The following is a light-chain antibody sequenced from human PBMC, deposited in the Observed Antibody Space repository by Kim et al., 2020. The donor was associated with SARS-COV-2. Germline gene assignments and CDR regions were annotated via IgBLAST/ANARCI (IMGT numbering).Light chain of an antibody. CDR2: DVS. V-gene: IGLV2-14*03. CDR1: SSDVGTYNY. Sequence: QPALTQPASVSGSPGQSITISCTGTSSDVGTYNYVSWYQQHPGKAPKFMIYDVSQRPSGVSNRFSGSKSGNTASLTISGLQAEDEADYYCSSYTAYSSLVFGGGTKL. J-gene: IGLJ2*01. CDR3: SSYTAYSSLV.